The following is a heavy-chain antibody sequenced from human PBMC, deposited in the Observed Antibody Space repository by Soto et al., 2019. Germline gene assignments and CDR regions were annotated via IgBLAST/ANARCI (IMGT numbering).Heavy chain of an antibody. Sequence: GASVKVSCKASGFTFTSSAVQWVRQARGQRLEWIGWIVVGSGNTNYAQKFQERVTITRDMSTSTAYMELSSLRSEDTAVYYCAAGRYYDILTGYYMFDYWGQGTLVTVSS. CDR1: GFTFTSSA. D-gene: IGHD3-9*01. CDR3: AAGRYYDILTGYYMFDY. CDR2: IVVGSGNT. J-gene: IGHJ4*02. V-gene: IGHV1-58*01.